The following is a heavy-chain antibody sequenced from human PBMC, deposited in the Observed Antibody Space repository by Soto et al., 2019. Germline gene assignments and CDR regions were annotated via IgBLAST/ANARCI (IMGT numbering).Heavy chain of an antibody. CDR3: AKGLSSSSCARSFDC. J-gene: IGHJ4*02. CDR1: GFTFSSYA. CDR2: ISGSGGST. V-gene: IGHV3-23*01. Sequence: EVQLLESGGGLAQPGGSLRLSCAASGFTFSSYAMSWVRQAPGKGLEWVSAISGSGGSTYYADSVKGPFTISRDNSKNAVDVQMKSLSAADTAVYYWAKGLSSSSCARSFDCWGQETLVSVSS. D-gene: IGHD6-6*01.